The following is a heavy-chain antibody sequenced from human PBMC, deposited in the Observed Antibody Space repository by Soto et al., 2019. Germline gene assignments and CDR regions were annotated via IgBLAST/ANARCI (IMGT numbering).Heavy chain of an antibody. CDR1: GFTFSNYA. Sequence: EVQLLESGGGLVQPGGSLRLSCAASGFTFSNYAVTWVRQAAGKGLEWVSTISGSGGSTYNADSGKGRFTISRDTSKNTLYLQMNSLRAEDTAVYYCAKDQGSSWYEIDYWGQGTLVTVSS. J-gene: IGHJ4*02. V-gene: IGHV3-23*01. D-gene: IGHD6-13*01. CDR3: AKDQGSSWYEIDY. CDR2: ISGSGGST.